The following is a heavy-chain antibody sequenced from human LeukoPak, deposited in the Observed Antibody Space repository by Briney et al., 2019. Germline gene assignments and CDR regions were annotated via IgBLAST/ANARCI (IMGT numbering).Heavy chain of an antibody. V-gene: IGHV1-2*02. CDR3: ARGQNYDYVWGSYRYNWFDP. J-gene: IGHJ5*02. CDR1: GYTFTGYY. D-gene: IGHD3-16*02. CDR2: INPNSGGT. Sequence: ASVKVSCKASGYTFTGYYMHWVRQAPGQGLEWMGWINPNSGGTNYAQKFKGRVNMTRDTSISTAYMELSRLRSDDTAVYYCARGQNYDYVWGSYRYNWFDPWGQGTLVTVSS.